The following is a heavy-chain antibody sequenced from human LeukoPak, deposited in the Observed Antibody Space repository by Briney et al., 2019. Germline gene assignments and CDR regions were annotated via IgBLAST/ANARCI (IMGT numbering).Heavy chain of an antibody. Sequence: PGGSLRLSCTVSGFTFSSYWMSWVRQAPGKGLEWVANIKRDGSEKYYVDSVKGRFTISRDNAKNSLYLQMNSLRAEDTAMYYCARKNGLDVWGQGTTVTVSS. CDR2: IKRDGSEK. J-gene: IGHJ6*02. V-gene: IGHV3-7*01. CDR3: ARKNGLDV. CDR1: GFTFSSYW.